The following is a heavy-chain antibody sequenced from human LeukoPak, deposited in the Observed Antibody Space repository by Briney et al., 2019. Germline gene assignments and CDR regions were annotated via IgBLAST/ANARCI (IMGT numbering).Heavy chain of an antibody. CDR3: ARDYDSSGYYSGPYAFDI. D-gene: IGHD3-22*01. J-gene: IGHJ3*02. Sequence: SETLSLTCTVSGGSISSGDYYWSWISQPPGKGLEWIGYIYYSGSTYYNPSLKSRVTISVDTSKNQFSLKLSSVTAADTAVYYCARDYDSSGYYSGPYAFDIWGQGTMVTVSS. V-gene: IGHV4-30-4*01. CDR1: GGSISSGDYY. CDR2: IYYSGST.